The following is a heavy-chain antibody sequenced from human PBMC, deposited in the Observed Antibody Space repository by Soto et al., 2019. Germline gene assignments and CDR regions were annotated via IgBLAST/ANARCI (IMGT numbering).Heavy chain of an antibody. V-gene: IGHV4-59*01. CDR2: SYYSGST. CDR3: ASVSTNMVRGVTEGSFEL. Sequence: QVQLQESGPGLVKPSETLSLTCTVSVGSISSYYWSWIRPPPGNGLELIGYSYYSGSTNYNPNLTSRVTRSVDTNKNHFSLMRSSVHAADAAVYYCASVSTNMVRGVTEGSFELWVRGTMVTVSS. J-gene: IGHJ2*01. CDR1: VGSISSYY. D-gene: IGHD3-10*01.